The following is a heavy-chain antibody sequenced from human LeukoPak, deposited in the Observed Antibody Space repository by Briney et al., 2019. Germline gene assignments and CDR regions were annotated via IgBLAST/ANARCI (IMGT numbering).Heavy chain of an antibody. CDR3: GRHTIFLTSDAFDI. Sequence: SETLSLTCAVYGGSFSGYYCSWIRQPPGKVLKLIWEINTSGSPNYNPSLKSRVTISVDTSKNKLSLKLSSVTAEDMVLSSSGRHTIFLTSDAFDIWGQGTMVTVSS. J-gene: IGHJ3*02. D-gene: IGHD3-9*01. CDR2: INTSGSP. CDR1: GGSFSGYY. V-gene: IGHV4-34*01.